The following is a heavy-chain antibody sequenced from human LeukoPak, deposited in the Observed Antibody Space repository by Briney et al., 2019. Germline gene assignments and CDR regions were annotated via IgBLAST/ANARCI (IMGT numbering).Heavy chain of an antibody. Sequence: SETLSLTCTVSGGSISSYYWSWIRQPPGKGLEWIGYIYYSGSTNYNPSLKSRVTISVDTSKNQFSLKLSSVTAADTAVYYCARVHTYYDFWSGYYNPIFDYWGQGTLVTVSS. CDR1: GGSISSYY. CDR2: IYYSGST. CDR3: ARVHTYYDFWSGYYNPIFDY. J-gene: IGHJ4*02. D-gene: IGHD3-3*01. V-gene: IGHV4-59*01.